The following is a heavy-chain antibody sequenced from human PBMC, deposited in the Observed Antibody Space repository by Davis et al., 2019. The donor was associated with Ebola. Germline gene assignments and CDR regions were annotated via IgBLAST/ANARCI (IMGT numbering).Heavy chain of an antibody. Sequence: AASVKVSCKAAGGTLRTHGISWVRQAPGQGLEWMGGLIPIFGTANYAQKFQGRVTITADESTSTAYMELSSLRSEDTAVYYCARSITMIVVAYFDIWGQGTMVTVSS. D-gene: IGHD3-22*01. CDR2: LIPIFGTA. CDR1: GGTLRTHG. V-gene: IGHV1-69*13. CDR3: ARSITMIVVAYFDI. J-gene: IGHJ3*02.